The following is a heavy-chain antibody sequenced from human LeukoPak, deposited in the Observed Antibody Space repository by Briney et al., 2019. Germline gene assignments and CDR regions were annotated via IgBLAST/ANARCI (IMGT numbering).Heavy chain of an antibody. D-gene: IGHD3-22*01. CDR3: ARGRDDNSGYYYGSYDY. V-gene: IGHV1-69*13. Sequence: SVKVSCKASGGTFSSYAISWVRQAPGQGLEWMGGIIPIFDTTNYAQKFLGRVTITADESTSTAYMELSSLRSEDAAVYYCARGRDDNSGYYYGSYDYWGQGTLVTVSS. CDR2: IIPIFDTT. J-gene: IGHJ4*02. CDR1: GGTFSSYA.